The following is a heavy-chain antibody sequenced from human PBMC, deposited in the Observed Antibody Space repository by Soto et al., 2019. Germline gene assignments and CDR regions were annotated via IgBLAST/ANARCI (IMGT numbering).Heavy chain of an antibody. Sequence: ASVKVSCKASGGTFSSYAISWVRQAPGQGLEWMGGIIPIFGTANYAQKFQGRVTITADESTSTAYMELSSLRSEDTAVYYCAGIRITIFGVVIPHYYYYGMDVWGQGTTVTVS. CDR3: AGIRITIFGVVIPHYYYYGMDV. V-gene: IGHV1-69*13. CDR1: GGTFSSYA. CDR2: IIPIFGTA. D-gene: IGHD3-3*01. J-gene: IGHJ6*02.